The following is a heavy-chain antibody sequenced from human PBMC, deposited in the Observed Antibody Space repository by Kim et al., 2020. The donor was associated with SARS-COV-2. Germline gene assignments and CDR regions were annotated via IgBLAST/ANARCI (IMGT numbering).Heavy chain of an antibody. V-gene: IGHV4-31*03. CDR1: GGSISSGGYY. CDR2: IYYSGST. CDR3: ARASLESYSSSCRIGN. Sequence: SETLSLTCTVSGGSISSGGYYWSWIRQHPGKGLEWIGYIYYSGSTYYNPSLKSRVTISVDTSKNQFSLKLSSVTAADTAVYYCARASLESYSSSCRIGNWGQGTLVTVSS. D-gene: IGHD6-13*01. J-gene: IGHJ4*02.